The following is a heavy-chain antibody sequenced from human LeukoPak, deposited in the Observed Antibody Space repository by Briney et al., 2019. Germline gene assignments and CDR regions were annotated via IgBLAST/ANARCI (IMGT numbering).Heavy chain of an antibody. J-gene: IGHJ3*02. Sequence: SETLSLTCTVSGGSITGGNYDWSWVRQPAGKGLEWIGRIYTSGSTNHNPSLKSRVAISLDTSKNQLSLKLISVTAADTASYYCARRVGWNAFDIWGQGTVVTVSS. D-gene: IGHD1-26*01. CDR3: ARRVGWNAFDI. CDR2: IYTSGST. V-gene: IGHV4-61*02. CDR1: GGSITGGNYD.